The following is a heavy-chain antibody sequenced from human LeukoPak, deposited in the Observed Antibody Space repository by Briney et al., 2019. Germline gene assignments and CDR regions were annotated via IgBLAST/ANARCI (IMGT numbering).Heavy chain of an antibody. D-gene: IGHD1-20*01. V-gene: IGHV3-74*01. CDR1: GVTLSNYW. J-gene: IGHJ4*02. CDR3: VTYNWEYEADY. Sequence: GGSLRLSCVGSGVTLSNYWMYWVRQGPEKGLVWVSRISGGGRTTDYADSGKGRFTTFRDNAKNTLYLQMNSLRAEDTAVYYCVTYNWEYEADYWGQGTLVTVSS. CDR2: ISGGGRTT.